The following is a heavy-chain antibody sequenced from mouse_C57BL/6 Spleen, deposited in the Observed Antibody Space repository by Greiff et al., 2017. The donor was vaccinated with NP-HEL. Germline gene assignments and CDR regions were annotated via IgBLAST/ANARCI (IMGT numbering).Heavy chain of an antibody. CDR1: GYSITSGYY. J-gene: IGHJ2*01. CDR3: ARVATVVATDDY. CDR2: ISYDGSN. Sequence: EVQLQESGPGLVKPSQSLSLTCSVTGYSITSGYYWNWIRQFPGNKLEWMGYISYDGSNNYNPSLKNRISITRDTSKNQFFLKLNSVTTEDTATYYCARVATVVATDDYWGQGTTLTVSS. D-gene: IGHD1-1*01. V-gene: IGHV3-6*01.